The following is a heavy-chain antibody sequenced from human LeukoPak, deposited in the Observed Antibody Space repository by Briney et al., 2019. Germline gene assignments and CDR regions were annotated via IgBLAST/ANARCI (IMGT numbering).Heavy chain of an antibody. Sequence: SQTLSPACPLDARFISSYYRSCVRHPAGKWLEWIGEINHSGTTNYNTSFKAESTLPVATPKTQFSLKLSSVTAADTAVYYWARGVVAPLYCSSTSCYWLRNPRWFDPWGQGTLVTVSS. V-gene: IGHV4-34*01. J-gene: IGHJ5*02. CDR2: INHSGTT. CDR3: ARGVVAPLYCSSTSCYWLRNPRWFDP. CDR1: ARFISSYY. D-gene: IGHD2-2*01.